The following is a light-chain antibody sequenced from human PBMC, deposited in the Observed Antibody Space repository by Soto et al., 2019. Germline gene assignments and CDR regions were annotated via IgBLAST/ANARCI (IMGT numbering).Light chain of an antibody. CDR1: QDIGNY. V-gene: IGKV1-27*01. Sequence: DIQMTQSPSSLSASVGASITITCRANQDIGNYVAWYQQKPVRLPELLIVSGPAFKTGVPTRFSCSGSGPDSTLTISRPLPEDVATYYCQNYTRAPLAFGGGTKVEIK. CDR2: SGP. CDR3: QNYTRAPLA. J-gene: IGKJ4*01.